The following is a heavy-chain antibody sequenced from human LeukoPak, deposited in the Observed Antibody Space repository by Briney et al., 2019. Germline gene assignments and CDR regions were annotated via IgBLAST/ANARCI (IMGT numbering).Heavy chain of an antibody. CDR3: AKRDSSSSRGTLDY. CDR2: ISGSGGST. Sequence: GGSLRLSCAASGFTVSSNYMSWVRQAPGKGLEWVSAISGSGGSTYYADSVKGRFTISRDNSKNTLYLQMNSLRAEDTAVYYCAKRDSSSSRGTLDYWGQGTLVTVSS. J-gene: IGHJ4*02. V-gene: IGHV3-23*01. CDR1: GFTVSSNY. D-gene: IGHD6-6*01.